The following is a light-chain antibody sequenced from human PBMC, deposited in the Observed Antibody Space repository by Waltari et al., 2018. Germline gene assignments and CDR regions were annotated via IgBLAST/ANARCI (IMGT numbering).Light chain of an antibody. CDR3: QQFDSYPVT. V-gene: IGKV1-5*03. Sequence: DIQMTQSPSNLSASVGDRVTITCRANQSISTSLAWYQQRPGKAPKLLIYKASTLENEVPSRFSGSGSGTEFTLTISSLQPDDFATYYCQQFDSYPVTFGQGTKVEIK. CDR2: KAS. CDR1: QSISTS. J-gene: IGKJ2*01.